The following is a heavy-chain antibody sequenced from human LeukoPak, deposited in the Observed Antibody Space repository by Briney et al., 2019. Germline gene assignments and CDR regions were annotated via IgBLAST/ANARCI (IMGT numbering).Heavy chain of an antibody. CDR2: ISYDGSNK. J-gene: IGHJ4*02. V-gene: IGHV3-30*03. D-gene: IGHD6-19*01. Sequence: GGSLRLSCAASGFTFSSYGMHWVRQAPGKGLEWVAVISYDGSNKYYADSVKGRFTISRDNSKNTLYLQMNSLRAEDTAVYYCATHHSSGSYYFDYWGQGTLVTVSS. CDR3: ATHHSSGSYYFDY. CDR1: GFTFSSYG.